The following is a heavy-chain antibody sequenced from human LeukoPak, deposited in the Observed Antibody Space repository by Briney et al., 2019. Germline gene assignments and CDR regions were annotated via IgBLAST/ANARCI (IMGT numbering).Heavy chain of an antibody. CDR1: GFTFTNNF. CDR3: AREGFYFFDF. CDR2: IKQDGSET. Sequence: GGSLRLSCAASGFTFTNNFMSWVRQVPGKGLEWVANIKQDGSETTYADSVRGRFTIFRDNAKDSVYLQMNSLRAEDSATYYCAREGFYFFDFWGQGTLVTVSS. J-gene: IGHJ4*01. V-gene: IGHV3-7*01.